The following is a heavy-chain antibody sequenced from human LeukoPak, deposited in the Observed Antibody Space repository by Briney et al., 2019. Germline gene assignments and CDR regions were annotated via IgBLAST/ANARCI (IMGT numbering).Heavy chain of an antibody. CDR3: ARRQGTTLSFDY. V-gene: IGHV1-18*01. J-gene: IGHJ4*02. D-gene: IGHD1-1*01. Sequence: GASVKVSCKASGYTFNTYGFSWVRRAPGQGLEWMGWINAYNGNTNYAQKLQGRVTMTTETSTSTAYMELRSLRSDDTAVYYCARRQGTTLSFDYWGQGTLVTVSS. CDR1: GYTFNTYG. CDR2: INAYNGNT.